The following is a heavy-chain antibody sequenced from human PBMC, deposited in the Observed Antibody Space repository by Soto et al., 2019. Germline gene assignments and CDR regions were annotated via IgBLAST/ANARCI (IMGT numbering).Heavy chain of an antibody. V-gene: IGHV3-66*01. CDR2: IYSGGST. CDR1: GFTVSNNY. J-gene: IGHJ6*02. Sequence: EVQLVESGGGLVQPGGSLRLSCAASGFTVSNNYMSWVRQAPGKGLEWVSVIYSGGSTYYADSVKGRFTISRDNSKNTLFLQMNSLRAEDTAVYYCTRDQRLVPYYYSGMDVWGQGTTVTVSS. D-gene: IGHD2-2*01. CDR3: TRDQRLVPYYYSGMDV.